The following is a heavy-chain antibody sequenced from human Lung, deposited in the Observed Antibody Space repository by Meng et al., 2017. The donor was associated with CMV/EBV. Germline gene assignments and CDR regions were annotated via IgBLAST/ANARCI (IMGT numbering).Heavy chain of an antibody. D-gene: IGHD3-3*01. CDR2: IRYDGSDK. CDR1: GFTYTTYG. Sequence: GESXKISXAASGFTYTTYGMHWVRQAPGKGLEWVSFIRYDGSDKFYADSVRGRFTISRDNSKNTLYLQMSSLRAEDTAVYYCARQDYDFWCGMDVWGQGTTVTVS. V-gene: IGHV3-30*02. J-gene: IGHJ6*02. CDR3: ARQDYDFWCGMDV.